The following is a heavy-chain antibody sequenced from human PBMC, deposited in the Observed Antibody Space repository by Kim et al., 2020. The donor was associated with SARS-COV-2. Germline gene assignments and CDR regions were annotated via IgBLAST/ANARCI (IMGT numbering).Heavy chain of an antibody. Sequence: GGSLRLSCAASGFTFSSYSMNWVRQAPGKGLEWVSSISSSSSYIYYADSVKGRFTISRDNAKNSLYLQMNSLRAEDTAVYYCARGDHGGYSSSFSGYWGQGTLVTVSS. CDR1: GFTFSSYS. CDR3: ARGDHGGYSSSFSGY. CDR2: ISSSSSYI. V-gene: IGHV3-21*01. J-gene: IGHJ4*02. D-gene: IGHD6-13*01.